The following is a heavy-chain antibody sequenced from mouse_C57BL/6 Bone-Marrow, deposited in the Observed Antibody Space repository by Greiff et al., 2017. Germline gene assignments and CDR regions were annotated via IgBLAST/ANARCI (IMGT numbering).Heavy chain of an antibody. CDR2: IYPGDGDT. CDR3: ATYYYSSSYCY. D-gene: IGHD1-1*01. CDR1: GYAFSSSW. J-gene: IGHJ2*01. Sequence: QVQLQQSGPELVKPGASVKISCKASGYAFSSSWMNWVKQRPGKGLEWIGRIYPGDGDTNYNGKFKGKATLAADKSSSTAYMQLSRLTSEDSSVYCCATYYYSSSYCYCGRGTTLTVSS. V-gene: IGHV1-82*01.